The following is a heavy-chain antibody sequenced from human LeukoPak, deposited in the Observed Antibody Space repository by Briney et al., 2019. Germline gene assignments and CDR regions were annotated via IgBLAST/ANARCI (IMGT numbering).Heavy chain of an antibody. CDR1: GFTFSSYS. CDR2: ISSSSSYI. Sequence: KPGGSLRLSCAASGFTFSSYSMNWVRQAPGKGLEWVSSISSSSSYIYYADSVKGRFTISRDNAKNSLYLQMNSLRAEDTAVYYCARGFGYCSSTSCPEIWFDPWGQGTLVTVSS. CDR3: ARGFGYCSSTSCPEIWFDP. J-gene: IGHJ5*02. D-gene: IGHD2-2*03. V-gene: IGHV3-21*01.